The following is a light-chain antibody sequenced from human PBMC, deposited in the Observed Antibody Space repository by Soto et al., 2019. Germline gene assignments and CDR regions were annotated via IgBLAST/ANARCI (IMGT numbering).Light chain of an antibody. CDR1: PSVTNF. CDR2: GAF. V-gene: IGKV3-11*01. J-gene: IGKJ5*01. CDR3: QQRNIWPPVT. Sequence: ETVLTESPSTLSLSPGERATLSCRASPSVTNFLAWYQQKPGQAPRLLIYGAFNRATGIPAGFSGSGSGTDFTLTISSLEPEDSAIYYCQQRNIWPPVTFGQGTRLEI.